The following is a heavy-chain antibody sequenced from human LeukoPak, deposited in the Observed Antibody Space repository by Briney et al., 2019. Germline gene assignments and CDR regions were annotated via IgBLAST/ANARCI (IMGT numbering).Heavy chain of an antibody. J-gene: IGHJ6*02. CDR2: IYPGDSDT. D-gene: IGHD3-22*01. V-gene: IGHV5-51*01. CDR1: GYSFTSYW. Sequence: GESLKISCKGSGYSFTSYWIGWVRQMPGKGLEWMGTIYPGDSDTRYSPSFQGQVTISADKSISTAYLQWSSLKASDTAMYYCARDSSGYRGHYYGMDVWGQGTTVTVSS. CDR3: ARDSSGYRGHYYGMDV.